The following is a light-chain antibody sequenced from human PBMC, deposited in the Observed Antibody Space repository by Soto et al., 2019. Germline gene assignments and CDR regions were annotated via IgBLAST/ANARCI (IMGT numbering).Light chain of an antibody. V-gene: IGLV2-14*01. Sequence: QSVLTQPASVSGSPGQSITISCTGTSSDVGGYNYVSWYQQHPGKAPKLMIYEVSNRPSGVSNRFSGSKSGNTASLTISGLQAEDEADYYCSSYTNSCPYVFGTGTKVTVL. CDR1: SSDVGGYNY. CDR3: SSYTNSCPYV. CDR2: EVS. J-gene: IGLJ1*01.